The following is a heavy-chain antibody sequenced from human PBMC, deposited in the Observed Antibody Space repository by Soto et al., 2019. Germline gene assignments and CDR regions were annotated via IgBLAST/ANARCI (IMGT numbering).Heavy chain of an antibody. CDR3: ARRLGYDILTGFDY. D-gene: IGHD3-9*01. J-gene: IGHJ4*02. CDR1: GYSFSNHW. Sequence: GESLKISCEGVGYSFSNHWIAWVRQMPEKGLEWMGTIYPGDSDMRYSPSFRGQVTISVDKSISTAYLQWSSLKASDTAMYYCARRLGYDILTGFDYWGQGTLVTVSS. V-gene: IGHV5-51*01. CDR2: IYPGDSDM.